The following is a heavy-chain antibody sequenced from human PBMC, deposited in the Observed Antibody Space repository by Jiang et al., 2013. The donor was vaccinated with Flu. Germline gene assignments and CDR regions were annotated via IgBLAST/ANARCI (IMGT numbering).Heavy chain of an antibody. V-gene: IGHV3-15*01. J-gene: IGHJ3*01. CDR2: IKSKTDGGTT. Sequence: VQLLESGGGLVKPGGSLRLSCAASGFTFNNAWMTWVRQAPGKGLEWVGRIKSKTDGGTTDYAEPVKGRFTISRDDSKNTLYLQMNSLKTEDTAVYYCTTRDPLGVTALLWIPNAFDVWGQGTMVTVSS. CDR1: GFTFNNAW. D-gene: IGHD1-26*01. CDR3: TTRDPLGVTALLWIPNAFDV.